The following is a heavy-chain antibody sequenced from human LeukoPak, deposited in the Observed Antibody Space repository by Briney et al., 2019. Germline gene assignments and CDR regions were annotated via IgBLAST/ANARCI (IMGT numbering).Heavy chain of an antibody. Sequence: GGSLRLSCAASGFTFSSYSMNWVRQAPGKGLEWVSYISSSSSTIYYADSVKGRFTISRDNAKNSLYLQMNSLRAEDTAVYYCAGDRQQLVPEYFQHWGQGTLVTVSS. CDR3: AGDRQQLVPEYFQH. CDR2: ISSSSSTI. D-gene: IGHD6-13*01. CDR1: GFTFSSYS. V-gene: IGHV3-48*01. J-gene: IGHJ1*01.